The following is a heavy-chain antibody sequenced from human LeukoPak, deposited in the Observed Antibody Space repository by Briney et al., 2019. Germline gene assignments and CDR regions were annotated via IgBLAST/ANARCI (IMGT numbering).Heavy chain of an antibody. CDR1: GFTFSSYA. D-gene: IGHD6-13*01. J-gene: IGHJ4*02. CDR2: ISGSGGST. V-gene: IGHV3-23*01. CDR3: AKDQSGIHGSWYVWDFDY. Sequence: GGSLRLSCAASGFTFSSYAMSWVRQAPGKGLEWVSAISGSGGSTYYADSVKGWFTISRDNSKNTLYLQMNSLRAEDTAVYYCAKDQSGIHGSWYVWDFDYWGQGTLVTVSS.